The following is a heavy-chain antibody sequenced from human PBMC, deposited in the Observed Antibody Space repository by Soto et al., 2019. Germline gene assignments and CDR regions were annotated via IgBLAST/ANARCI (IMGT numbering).Heavy chain of an antibody. CDR2: ISSSSSYI. J-gene: IGHJ4*02. CDR1: GFTFSSYS. Sequence: EVQLVESGGGLVKPGGSLRLSCAASGFTFSSYSMNWVRQAPGKGLEWVSSISSSSSYIYYADSVKGRFTISRDNAKNSLYLQMNSLRAEDTAVYYCARVSYYDILTGYFDYWGQGTLVTVSS. D-gene: IGHD3-9*01. V-gene: IGHV3-21*01. CDR3: ARVSYYDILTGYFDY.